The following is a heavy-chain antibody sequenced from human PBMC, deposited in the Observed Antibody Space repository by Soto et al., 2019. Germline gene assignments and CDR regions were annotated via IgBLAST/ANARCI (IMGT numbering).Heavy chain of an antibody. V-gene: IGHV3-66*01. CDR2: IYSGGST. D-gene: IGHD2-15*01. CDR3: ATDGVVAAPRRAFDI. Sequence: GGSLRLPCAASGFTVNSNHMNWVRQAPGKGLEWVSIIYSGGSTYYADSVKGRFTISRDNSKNTLYLQMSSLRAEDTAVYYCATDGVVAAPRRAFDIWGQGTVVTVSS. J-gene: IGHJ3*02. CDR1: GFTVNSNH.